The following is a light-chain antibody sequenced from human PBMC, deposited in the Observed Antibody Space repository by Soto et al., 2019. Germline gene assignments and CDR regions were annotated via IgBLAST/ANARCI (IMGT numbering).Light chain of an antibody. CDR1: RRVSSNY. J-gene: IGKJ5*01. Sequence: EIVLTQSPGTLSLSPGERATLPCRSSRRVSSNYLAWYQQKPGQCPRLLIYDASNRATGIPARFSGSGSGTDFTLTISSLEPEDFAVYYCQQRSNWPPITFGQGTRLEIK. V-gene: IGKV3-11*01. CDR2: DAS. CDR3: QQRSNWPPIT.